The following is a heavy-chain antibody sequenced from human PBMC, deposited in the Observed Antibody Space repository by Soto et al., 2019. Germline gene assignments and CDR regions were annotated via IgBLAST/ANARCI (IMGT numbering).Heavy chain of an antibody. CDR2: ISAYNGNT. J-gene: IGHJ4*02. CDR3: ARDSPFDWLLFVSVDY. Sequence: QVQLVQSGAEVKKPGASVKVSCKASGYTFTSYGISWVRQAPGQGLEWMGWISAYNGNTNYAQKLQGRVTMTTDTXTXIAYMELRSLRSDDTAVYYCARDSPFDWLLFVSVDYWGQGTLVTVSS. D-gene: IGHD3-9*01. V-gene: IGHV1-18*01. CDR1: GYTFTSYG.